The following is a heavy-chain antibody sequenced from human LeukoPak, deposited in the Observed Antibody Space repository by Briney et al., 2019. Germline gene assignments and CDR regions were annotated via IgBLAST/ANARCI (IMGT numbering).Heavy chain of an antibody. J-gene: IGHJ4*02. CDR1: GGYDSCSDY. Sequence: PSETLSLTCSVSGGYDSCSDYWGWIRQPPGKGLEWIVSFYCGGSTYYNPALNSRVTVSVDTSETRFSLNLTSVTAADTAVYYCANAASYSVDYWGQGTLVTVSS. CDR3: ANAASYSVDY. D-gene: IGHD1-26*01. V-gene: IGHV4-39*01. CDR2: FYCGGST.